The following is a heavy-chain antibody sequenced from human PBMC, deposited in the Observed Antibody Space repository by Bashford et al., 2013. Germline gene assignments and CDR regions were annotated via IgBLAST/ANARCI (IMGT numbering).Heavy chain of an antibody. D-gene: IGHD3-3*01. CDR2: INAGNADT. CDR3: ARVPIRFLESLLIVEGMDV. J-gene: IGHJ6*02. V-gene: IGHV1-3*01. Sequence: WVRQAPGQSLEWMGWINAGNADTKYSQKFQGRVTITRDTSASTAYMELSSLRSEDTAVYYCARVPIRFLESLLIVEGMDVWGQGTTVTVSS.